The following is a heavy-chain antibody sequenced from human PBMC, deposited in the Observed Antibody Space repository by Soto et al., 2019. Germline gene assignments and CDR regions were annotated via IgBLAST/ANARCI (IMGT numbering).Heavy chain of an antibody. J-gene: IGHJ5*02. V-gene: IGHV4-59*08. CDR3: ARQCRGVTCHWFVP. CDR1: GASISSYY. D-gene: IGHD2-15*01. Sequence: SSETLSLTCTVSGASISSYYWNWIRQPPGKGLEWIGCMLESGSTSYNPSLKSRVTISVDTSKNQFSLTLTSVTAADTAVYYCARQCRGVTCHWFVPGGQGTLVTVSS. CDR2: MLESGST.